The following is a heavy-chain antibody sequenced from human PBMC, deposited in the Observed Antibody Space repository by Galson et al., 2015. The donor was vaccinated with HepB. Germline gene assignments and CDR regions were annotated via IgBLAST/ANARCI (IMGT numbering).Heavy chain of an antibody. CDR3: ALAGVVVAATRVDWYFDL. J-gene: IGHJ2*01. CDR1: GYSFTSYW. Sequence: QSGAEVKKPGESLKISCKGSGYSFTSYWIGWVRQMPGKGLEWMGIIYPGDSDTRYSPSFQGQVTISADKSISTAYLQWSSLKASDTAMYDCALAGVVVAATRVDWYFDLWGRGTLVTVSS. D-gene: IGHD2-15*01. CDR2: IYPGDSDT. V-gene: IGHV5-51*03.